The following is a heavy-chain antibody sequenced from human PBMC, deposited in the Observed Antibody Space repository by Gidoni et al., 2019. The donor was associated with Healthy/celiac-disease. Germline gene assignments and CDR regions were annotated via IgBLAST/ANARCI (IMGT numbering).Heavy chain of an antibody. Sequence: QVQLQESGPGLVKPSETLSLTCTVSGGSISSHYWLWIRQPPGKGMEWFGYIYYSGSTNYNPSLKSRVTISVDTSKNQFSLKLSSVTAADTAVYYCARGSDSSSWLPQQWLVREFDYWGQGTLVTVSS. CDR1: GGSISSHY. V-gene: IGHV4-59*11. D-gene: IGHD6-19*01. CDR2: IYYSGST. CDR3: ARGSDSSSWLPQQWLVREFDY. J-gene: IGHJ4*02.